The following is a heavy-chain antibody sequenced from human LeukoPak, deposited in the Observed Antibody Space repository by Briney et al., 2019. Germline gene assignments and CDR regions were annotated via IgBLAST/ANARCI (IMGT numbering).Heavy chain of an antibody. CDR1: GGSISSGDYY. CDR2: IYYSGST. J-gene: IGHJ6*02. D-gene: IGHD1-14*01. V-gene: IGHV4-30-4*01. Sequence: PSQTLSLTCTVSGGSISSGDYYWSWIRQPPGKGLEWIGYIYYSGSTNYNPSLKSRVTISVDTSKNQFSLKLSSVTAADTAVYYCARDLRTGRAGMDVWGQGTTVTVSS. CDR3: ARDLRTGRAGMDV.